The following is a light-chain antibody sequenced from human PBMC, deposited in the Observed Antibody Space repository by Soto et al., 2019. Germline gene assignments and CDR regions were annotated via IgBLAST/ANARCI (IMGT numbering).Light chain of an antibody. J-gene: IGKJ4*01. CDR3: QQYGSSPPLT. Sequence: EIVLTQSPGTLSLSPGERATLSCRASQSVSSSYLAWYQQKPGQAPRLLIYGASSRATGIPDRLSGSGSGTDFTLTISRLEPDDFAVYYCQQYGSSPPLTFGGGTKVEIK. V-gene: IGKV3-20*01. CDR2: GAS. CDR1: QSVSSSY.